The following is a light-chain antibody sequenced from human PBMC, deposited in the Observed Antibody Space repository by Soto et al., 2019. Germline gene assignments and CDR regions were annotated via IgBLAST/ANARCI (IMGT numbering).Light chain of an antibody. CDR3: QQHNDWPLT. CDR2: RIS. V-gene: IGKV3-15*01. J-gene: IGKJ4*01. Sequence: EIVMTQSPATLSVSPGETATLSCRASQSVNTNLAWYQQKAGQAPRLLIYRISTRATGIPARFSGSGSGTEFTLTISSLQSEDFAVYYCQQHNDWPLTFGRGTKVEIK. CDR1: QSVNTN.